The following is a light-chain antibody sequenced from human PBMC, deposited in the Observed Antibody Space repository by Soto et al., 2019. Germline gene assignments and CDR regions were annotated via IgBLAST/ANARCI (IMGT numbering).Light chain of an antibody. V-gene: IGLV3-21*04. J-gene: IGLJ2*01. CDR1: NIGSKS. CDR3: QVWDSSSDHPE. CDR2: YDS. Sequence: SYELTQPPSVSEAPGKTARITCGGNNIGSKSVHWYQQKPGQAPVLVIYYDSDRPSGIPERFSGSNSGNTATLTISRVEAGDEADYYCQVWDSSSDHPEFGGGTKLTVL.